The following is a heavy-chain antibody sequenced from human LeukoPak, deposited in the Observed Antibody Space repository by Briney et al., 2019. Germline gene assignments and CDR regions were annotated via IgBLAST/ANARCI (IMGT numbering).Heavy chain of an antibody. J-gene: IGHJ6*02. CDR1: GYTFTSYG. Sequence: EASVKVSYKASGYTFTSYGISWVRQAPGQGLEWMGWISAYNGNTNYAQKLQGRVTMTTDTSTSTAYMELRSLRSDDTAVYYCARDQMVRGRKRPRGYYYGMDVWGQGTTVTVSS. D-gene: IGHD3-10*01. V-gene: IGHV1-18*01. CDR3: ARDQMVRGRKRPRGYYYGMDV. CDR2: ISAYNGNT.